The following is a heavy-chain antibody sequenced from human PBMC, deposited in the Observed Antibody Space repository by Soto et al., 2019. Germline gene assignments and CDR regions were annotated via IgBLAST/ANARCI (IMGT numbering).Heavy chain of an antibody. D-gene: IGHD2-2*01. V-gene: IGHV4-31*03. CDR3: VRVSYPDIVVPYWYYYYMDV. J-gene: IGHJ6*03. Sequence: QVQLQESGPGLVKPSQTLSLTCTVSGGSISSGGYYWSWIRQHPGKGLEWIGYIYYSGSTYYNPSLKSRVTISVDTSKNQFSLKLSSVTAADTAVYYCVRVSYPDIVVPYWYYYYMDVWGKGTTVTVSS. CDR1: GGSISSGGYY. CDR2: IYYSGST.